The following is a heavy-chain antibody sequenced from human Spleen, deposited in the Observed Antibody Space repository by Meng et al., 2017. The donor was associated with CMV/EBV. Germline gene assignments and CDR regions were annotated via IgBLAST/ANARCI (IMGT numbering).Heavy chain of an antibody. CDR3: ARGGSGWFNLWYFDL. Sequence: ASVKVSCKASGYTFTSYGISWVRQAPGQGLEWMGWISAYNGNTNYAQKLQGRVTMTTDTSTSTAYMELRSLRSDDTAVYFCARGGSGWFNLWYFDLWGRGTLVTVSS. CDR1: GYTFTSYG. V-gene: IGHV1-18*01. CDR2: ISAYNGNT. D-gene: IGHD6-19*01. J-gene: IGHJ2*01.